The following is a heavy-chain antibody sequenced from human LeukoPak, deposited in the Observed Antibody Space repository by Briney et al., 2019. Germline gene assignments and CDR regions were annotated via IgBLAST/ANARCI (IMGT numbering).Heavy chain of an antibody. Sequence: MGGFDPEDGETIYAQKFQGRVTMTEDTSTDTAYMELSSLRSEDTAVYYCATSVVLTPPFDYWGQGTLVTVSS. D-gene: IGHD2-8*01. CDR3: ATSVVLTPPFDY. CDR2: FDPEDGET. V-gene: IGHV1-24*01. J-gene: IGHJ4*02.